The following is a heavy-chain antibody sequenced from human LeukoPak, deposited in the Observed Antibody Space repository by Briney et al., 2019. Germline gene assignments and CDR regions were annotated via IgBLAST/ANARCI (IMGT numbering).Heavy chain of an antibody. V-gene: IGHV1-3*03. CDR3: ARAYYDSSGYYHYFDY. CDR1: GYTFTSYA. D-gene: IGHD3-22*01. Sequence: ASVKVSCKASGYTFTSYAMHWVRQAPGQRLEWMGWINAGNGNTKYSQEFQGRVTITRDTSASTAYMELSSLRSEDMAVYYCARAYYDSSGYYHYFDYWGRGTLVTVSS. CDR2: INAGNGNT. J-gene: IGHJ4*02.